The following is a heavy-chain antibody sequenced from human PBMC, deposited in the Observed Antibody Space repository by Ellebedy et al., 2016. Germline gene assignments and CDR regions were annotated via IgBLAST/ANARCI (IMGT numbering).Heavy chain of an antibody. CDR2: IIPMFGTT. D-gene: IGHD2-15*01. CDR3: ASGGRGYFDL. CDR1: GGSNYA. V-gene: IGHV1-69*13. J-gene: IGHJ2*01. Sequence: ASVKASCKASGGSNYAISWVRQAPGQGLEWMGGIIPMFGTTNYAQKFQGRVTITADESTRTAYMELSSLRSEDLAVYYCASGGRGYFDLWGRGTLVTVSS.